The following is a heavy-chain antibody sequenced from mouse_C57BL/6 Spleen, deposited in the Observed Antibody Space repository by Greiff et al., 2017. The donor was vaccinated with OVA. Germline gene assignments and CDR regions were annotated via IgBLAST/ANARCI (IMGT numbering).Heavy chain of an antibody. CDR3: ARNSNYSYWYFDV. CDR2: IDPSDSET. J-gene: IGHJ1*03. D-gene: IGHD2-5*01. CDR1: GYTFTSYW. V-gene: IGHV1-52*01. Sequence: VQLKQPGAELVRPGSSVKLSCKASGYTFTSYWMHWVKQRPIQGLEWIGNIDPSDSETHYNQKFKDKATLTVDKSSSTAYMQLSSLTSEDSAVYYCARNSNYSYWYFDVWGTGTTVTVSS.